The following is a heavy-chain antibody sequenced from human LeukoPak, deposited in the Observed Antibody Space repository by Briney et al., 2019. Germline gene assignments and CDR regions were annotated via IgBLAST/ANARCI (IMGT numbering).Heavy chain of an antibody. Sequence: VASVKVSCKASGYTFTSYYMHWVRQAPGQGLEWMGIINPSGGSTSYAQKFQGRVTMTRDTSTSTVYMELSSLRSEDTAVYYCASLLTTGNWFYYYGMDVWGQGTTVTVSS. CDR3: ASLLTTGNWFYYYGMDV. D-gene: IGHD3-16*01. J-gene: IGHJ6*02. V-gene: IGHV1-46*01. CDR2: INPSGGST. CDR1: GYTFTSYY.